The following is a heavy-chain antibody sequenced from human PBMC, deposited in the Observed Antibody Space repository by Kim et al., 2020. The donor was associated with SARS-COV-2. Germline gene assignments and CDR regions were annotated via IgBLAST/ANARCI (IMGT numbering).Heavy chain of an antibody. D-gene: IGHD6-19*01. CDR3: ARDRSGGWYRAQGY. J-gene: IGHJ4*02. Sequence: GGSLRLSCAASGFTFDDYGMSWVRQAPGKGLEWVSGINWNGGSKGYADSVKGRFTISRDNAKNSLYLQMNSLRAEDTALYHCARDRSGGWYRAQGYWGQGTLVTVSS. V-gene: IGHV3-20*01. CDR1: GFTFDDYG. CDR2: INWNGGSK.